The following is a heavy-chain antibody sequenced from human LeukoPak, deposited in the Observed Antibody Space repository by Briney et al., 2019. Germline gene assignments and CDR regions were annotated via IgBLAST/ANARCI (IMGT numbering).Heavy chain of an antibody. CDR3: ARPLKLGYCTSSRCPDGFDI. Sequence: PGGSLRLSCAASGFAFSSYAIHWVRQAPGKGLEWVAVISYDGSNNYFADSVKGRFTISRDNSKKTLSLQMSSLRAEDTAVYYCARPLKLGYCTSSRCPDGFDIWGRGTMVTVSS. V-gene: IGHV3-30-3*01. J-gene: IGHJ3*02. D-gene: IGHD2-2*01. CDR1: GFAFSSYA. CDR2: ISYDGSNN.